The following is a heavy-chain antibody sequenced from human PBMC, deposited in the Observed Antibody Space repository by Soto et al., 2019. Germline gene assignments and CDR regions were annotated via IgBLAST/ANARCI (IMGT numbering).Heavy chain of an antibody. Sequence: GGSLRLSCAASGFTFDDYAMHWVRQAPGKGLEWVSGISWNSGSIGYADSVKGRFTISRDNAKNSLYLQMNSLRAEDTALYYCAKGPIAYIYSQQLGYWGQGTLVTVSS. CDR3: AKGPIAYIYSQQLGY. J-gene: IGHJ4*02. V-gene: IGHV3-9*01. CDR1: GFTFDDYA. D-gene: IGHD6-13*01. CDR2: ISWNSGSI.